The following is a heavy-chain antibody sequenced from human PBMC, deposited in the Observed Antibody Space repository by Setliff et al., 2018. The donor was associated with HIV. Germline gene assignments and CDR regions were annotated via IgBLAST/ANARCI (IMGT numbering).Heavy chain of an antibody. J-gene: IGHJ3*02. CDR1: GYSISSGYY. CDR2: IYHSGST. Sequence: SETLSLTCAVSGYSISSGYYWGWIRQPPGKGLEWIGSIYHSGSTYYNPSLKSRVTISVDTSKNQFSLKLSSVTAADTAVYYCARPNSSGWYPGAFDIWGQGTLVTVSS. V-gene: IGHV4-38-2*01. D-gene: IGHD6-19*01. CDR3: ARPNSSGWYPGAFDI.